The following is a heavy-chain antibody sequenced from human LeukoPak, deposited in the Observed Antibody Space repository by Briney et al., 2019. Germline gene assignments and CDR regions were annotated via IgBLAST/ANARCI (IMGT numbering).Heavy chain of an antibody. V-gene: IGHV3-30*04. CDR3: AREIDCSGGSCYFGGLDV. CDR1: GFTFSSYA. CDR2: ISYDGSNK. Sequence: GGSLRLSCAASGFTFSSYAMHWVRQAPGKGLEWVAVISYDGSNKYYADSVKGRFTISRDNSKNTLYLQMSSLRAEDTAVYYCAREIDCSGGSCYFGGLDVWGKGTTVTVSS. D-gene: IGHD2-15*01. J-gene: IGHJ6*04.